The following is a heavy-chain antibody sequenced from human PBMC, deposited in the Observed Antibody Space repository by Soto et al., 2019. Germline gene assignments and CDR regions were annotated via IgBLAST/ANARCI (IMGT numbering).Heavy chain of an antibody. J-gene: IGHJ2*01. D-gene: IGHD1-1*01. V-gene: IGHV3-23*01. CDR3: AKDQQHWYFDL. Sequence: VQLLESGGGLVQPGGSLRLSCAASGFTFSTFGMSWVRQAPGKGLEWVSAISGSGGSTYYADSVKGRFTISRDNSKNTLYLQMNSLRAEDTAVYYCAKDQQHWYFDLWGRGTLVTVSS. CDR1: GFTFSTFG. CDR2: ISGSGGST.